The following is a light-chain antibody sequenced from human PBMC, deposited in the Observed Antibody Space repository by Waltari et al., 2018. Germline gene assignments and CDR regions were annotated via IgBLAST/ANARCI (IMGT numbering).Light chain of an antibody. V-gene: IGKV3-15*01. J-gene: IGKJ1*01. CDR3: QHYNPWPGT. Sequence: EIGVTQIPATLPVSPGQRVTLPCRTSPSVSDNLARYQQRPGQAPRLLIYGASTRATNVPARFGGSGYGSQFSLTISGRQSEDFAVYYCQHYNPWPGTFGQGTKVEIK. CDR2: GAS. CDR1: PSVSDN.